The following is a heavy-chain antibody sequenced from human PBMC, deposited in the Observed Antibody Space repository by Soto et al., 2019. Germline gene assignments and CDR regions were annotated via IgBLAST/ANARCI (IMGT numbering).Heavy chain of an antibody. CDR2: INPGGGST. V-gene: IGHV1-46*01. D-gene: IGHD6-13*01. Sequence: QVQLVQSGAEVKEPGASVKVSCKASGYTFTSYYMHWVRQAPGQGLEWMGIINPGGGSTTYAQKFQGRVTMTRDTSTSTVYMELSSLRSDDTAVYYCARGSSSWYMYWGQGTLVTVSS. J-gene: IGHJ4*02. CDR1: GYTFTSYY. CDR3: ARGSSSWYMY.